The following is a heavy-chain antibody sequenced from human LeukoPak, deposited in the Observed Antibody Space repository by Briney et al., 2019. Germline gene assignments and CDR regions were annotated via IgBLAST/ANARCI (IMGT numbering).Heavy chain of an antibody. D-gene: IGHD1-26*01. Sequence: GGSLRLSCAASGFAFSTYWMSWIRQAPGKGLEWVANIKQDGSQRNYVDSVRGRFTISRDNAKNSRYLQLNNLRAEDTAVYYCTTEGFTGNYYYFDYWGQGTLVTVSS. CDR1: GFAFSTYW. CDR3: TTEGFTGNYYYFDY. CDR2: IKQDGSQR. V-gene: IGHV3-7*01. J-gene: IGHJ4*02.